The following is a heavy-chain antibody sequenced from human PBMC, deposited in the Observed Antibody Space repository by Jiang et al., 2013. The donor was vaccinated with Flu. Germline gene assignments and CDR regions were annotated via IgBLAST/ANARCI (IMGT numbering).Heavy chain of an antibody. CDR2: TYYRSRWYN. CDR3: ARDGGPQLLDY. V-gene: IGHV6-1*01. J-gene: IGHJ4*02. D-gene: IGHD3-16*01. CDR1: GDSVSSSSVA. Sequence: SQTLSLTCAISGDSVSSSSVAWNWIRQSPSRGLEWLGRTYYRSRWYNDYAESVKSRISINADTSKNQFSLHLNSVTPEDTAVYYCARDGGPQLLDYWGQGTLVTVSS.